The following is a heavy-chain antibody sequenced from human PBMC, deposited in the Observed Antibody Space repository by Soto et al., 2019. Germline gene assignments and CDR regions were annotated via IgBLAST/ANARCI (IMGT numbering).Heavy chain of an antibody. D-gene: IGHD5-18*01. V-gene: IGHV4-4*02. CDR3: ASTRNLWLYSYDH. J-gene: IGHJ4*02. CDR1: GVSISSSNW. Sequence: QVQLQESGPGLVKPSGTLSLTCAVSGVSISSSNWWSWVRQPPGKGLEWIGDIYHSGSTNYNPALKSRVNISVDKSKNQFSLKLSSVTAADTAVYYCASTRNLWLYSYDHWGQGTLVTVSS. CDR2: IYHSGST.